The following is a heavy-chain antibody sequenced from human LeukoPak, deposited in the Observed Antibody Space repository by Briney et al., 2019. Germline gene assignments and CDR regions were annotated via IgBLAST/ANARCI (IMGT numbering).Heavy chain of an antibody. J-gene: IGHJ4*02. CDR3: ARAPIAALNYFDY. V-gene: IGHV3-48*01. Sequence: RPGGSLRLSCAAPGFTFGSYSMNWVRQAPGKGLEWVSYISSSSSTIYYADSVKGRFTISRDNAKDSLYLQMNSLRAEDTAVYYCARAPIAALNYFDYWGQGTLVTVSS. CDR1: GFTFGSYS. D-gene: IGHD6-6*01. CDR2: ISSSSSTI.